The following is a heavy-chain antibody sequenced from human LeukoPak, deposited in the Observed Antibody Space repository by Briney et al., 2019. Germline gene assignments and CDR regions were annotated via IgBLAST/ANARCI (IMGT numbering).Heavy chain of an antibody. CDR2: IYHSGST. CDR3: ARRSPDYGDYVDYYYGMDV. J-gene: IGHJ6*02. Sequence: SETLSLTCTVSGYSISSGYYWGWIRQPPGKGLEWIGSIYHSGSTYYNPSLKSRVTISVDTSKNQFSLKLSSVTAADTAVYYCARRSPDYGDYVDYYYGMDVWGQGTTVTVSS. V-gene: IGHV4-38-2*02. D-gene: IGHD4-17*01. CDR1: GYSISSGYY.